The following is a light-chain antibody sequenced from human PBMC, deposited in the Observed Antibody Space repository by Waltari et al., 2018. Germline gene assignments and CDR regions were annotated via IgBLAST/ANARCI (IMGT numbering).Light chain of an antibody. J-gene: IGKJ1*01. CDR2: GAS. CDR1: QSVNTN. Sequence: EIVMTQFPATLSLSPGERATLSCRASQSVNTNLVWYQQRPGQAPRLLIYGASTRATGIPERFSGSGSGTAFTLTISSLEPEDVGVYYCQQESNWKTFGQGTKVEIE. CDR3: QQESNWKT. V-gene: IGKV3D-15*01.